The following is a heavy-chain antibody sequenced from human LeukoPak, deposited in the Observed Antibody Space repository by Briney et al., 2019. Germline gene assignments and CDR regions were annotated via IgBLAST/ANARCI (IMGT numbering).Heavy chain of an antibody. J-gene: IGHJ3*02. D-gene: IGHD3-22*01. V-gene: IGHV4-59*02. CDR1: GGSVSNYH. CDR2: IYSSGST. CDR3: ARARNYYDSSGFYYEGDAFDI. Sequence: SETLSLTCTVSGGSVSNYHWSWIRQPPGKGLESIGYIYSSGSTHYNPSLKSRVTISVDTSKNQFSLKLSSVTAADTAVYYCARARNYYDSSGFYYEGDAFDIWGQGTMVTVSS.